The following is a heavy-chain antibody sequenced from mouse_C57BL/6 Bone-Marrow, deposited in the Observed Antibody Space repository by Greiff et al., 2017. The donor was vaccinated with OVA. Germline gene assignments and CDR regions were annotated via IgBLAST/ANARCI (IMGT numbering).Heavy chain of an antibody. J-gene: IGHJ1*03. CDR1: GYTFTSYG. D-gene: IGHD1-1*01. CDR2: IYPRSVNT. V-gene: IGHV1-81*01. CDR3: ARRGYGSSYRWYFDV. Sequence: VKVVESGAELARPGASVKLSCKASGYTFTSYGISWVKQRTGQGLEWIGEIYPRSVNTYYNEKFKGKATLTADKSSSTAYMELRSLTSEDSAVYFCARRGYGSSYRWYFDVWGTGTTVTVSS.